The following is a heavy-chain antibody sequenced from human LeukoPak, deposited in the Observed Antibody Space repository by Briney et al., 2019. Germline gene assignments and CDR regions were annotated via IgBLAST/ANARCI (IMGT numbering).Heavy chain of an antibody. V-gene: IGHV3-53*01. CDR1: GFTVSSNY. J-gene: IGHJ1*01. Sequence: PGGSLRLSCAASGFTVSSNYMSWVRQAPGKGLEWVSVIYSGGSTYYADSVKGRFTISRDNSKNTLYLQMNSLRAEDTAVYYCAKGLYSSSWYWKHWGQGTLVTVSS. CDR3: AKGLYSSSWYWKH. D-gene: IGHD6-13*01. CDR2: IYSGGST.